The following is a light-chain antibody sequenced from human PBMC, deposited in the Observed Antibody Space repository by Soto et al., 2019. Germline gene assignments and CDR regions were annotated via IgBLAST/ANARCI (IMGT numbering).Light chain of an antibody. J-gene: IGKJ1*01. V-gene: IGKV3-20*01. Sequence: EIVLTQSPATLSVSPGERATLSCRASQSVSRDLAWYQQKPGQAPRLLIYGASSRATGIPDRFSGSGSGTDFTLTISRLEPEDFAVYYCQQYTTFGQGTKVDIK. CDR1: QSVSRD. CDR3: QQYTT. CDR2: GAS.